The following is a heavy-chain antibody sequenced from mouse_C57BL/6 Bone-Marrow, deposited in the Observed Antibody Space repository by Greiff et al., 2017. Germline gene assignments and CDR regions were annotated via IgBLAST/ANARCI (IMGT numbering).Heavy chain of an antibody. V-gene: IGHV1-64*01. CDR3: ARGLLLRFYAMDY. J-gene: IGHJ4*01. Sequence: QVQLQQPGAELVKPGASVKLSCKASGYTFTSYWMHWVKQRPGQGLEWIGMIHPNSGSTNYNEKFKSKATLTVDKSSSTAYMQHSSLTSEDSAVYYCARGLLLRFYAMDYWGQGTSVTVSS. CDR2: IHPNSGST. D-gene: IGHD1-1*01. CDR1: GYTFTSYW.